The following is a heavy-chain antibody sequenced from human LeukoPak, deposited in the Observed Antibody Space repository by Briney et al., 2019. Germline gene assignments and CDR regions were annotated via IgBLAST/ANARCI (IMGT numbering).Heavy chain of an antibody. D-gene: IGHD4-17*01. CDR3: ASDTVTYYYYGMDV. CDR2: MNPNSGGT. J-gene: IGHJ6*02. V-gene: IGHV1-2*02. Sequence: ASVKVSCKASGCTFTGYDMHWVRQAPGQGLEWIGWMNPNSGGTNYAQKFQGRVTMTSDTSISTAYMELSRLRSDDTAVYYCASDTVTYYYYGMDVWGQGTTVTVSS. CDR1: GCTFTGYD.